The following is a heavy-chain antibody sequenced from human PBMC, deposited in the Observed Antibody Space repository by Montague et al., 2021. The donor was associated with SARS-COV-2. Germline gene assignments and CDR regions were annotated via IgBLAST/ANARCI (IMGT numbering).Heavy chain of an antibody. CDR3: ARGHYDILTGYDEYYFDY. D-gene: IGHD3-9*01. CDR1: GGSFSGYY. CDR2: INHSGST. V-gene: IGHV4-34*01. Sequence: ETLSLSCAIDGGSFSGYYWSWIRQPPGKGLEWIGEINHSGSTNYNPSLKSRVTISVDTSKNQFSLKLSSVTAADTAVYYCARGHYDILTGYDEYYFDYWGQGTLVTVSS. J-gene: IGHJ4*02.